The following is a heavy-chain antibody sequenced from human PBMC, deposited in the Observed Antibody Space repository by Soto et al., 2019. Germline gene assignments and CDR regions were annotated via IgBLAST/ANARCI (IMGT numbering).Heavy chain of an antibody. D-gene: IGHD1-26*01. J-gene: IGHJ6*02. CDR3: ARDRRGGWELLHLGYYYGMDV. V-gene: IGHV3-21*01. CDR2: ISSSSSYI. Sequence: PGGSLRLSCAASGFTFSSYSMNWVRQAPGKGLEWVSSISSSSSYIYYADSVKGRFTISRDNAKNSLYLQMNSLRAEDTAVYYCARDRRGGWELLHLGYYYGMDVWGQGTTVTVSS. CDR1: GFTFSSYS.